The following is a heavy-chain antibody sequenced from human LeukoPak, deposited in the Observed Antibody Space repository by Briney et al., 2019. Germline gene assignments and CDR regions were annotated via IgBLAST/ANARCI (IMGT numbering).Heavy chain of an antibody. V-gene: IGHV5-51*01. D-gene: IGHD3-9*01. CDR1: GYSFTNYW. CDR3: ARLDILTGSPFDY. Sequence: VEFLVISCKGPGYSFTNYWIGWVRQMPGKGLEWMGIIYPGDSDPRYSPSFQGQVTISADKSISTAYLQWSSLEASDTAMYYCARLDILTGSPFDYWGQGTLVTVSS. CDR2: IYPGDSDP. J-gene: IGHJ4*02.